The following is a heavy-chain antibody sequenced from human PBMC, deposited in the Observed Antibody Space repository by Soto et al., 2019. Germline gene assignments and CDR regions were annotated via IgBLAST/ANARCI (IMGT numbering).Heavy chain of an antibody. D-gene: IGHD6-19*01. CDR2: INPDNGGT. J-gene: IGHJ5*02. CDR3: ARDLGSGWYGETFDP. CDR1: GYSFTGNS. Sequence: ASVKVSCKASGYSFTGNSMHWVRQAPGQGLEWMGWINPDNGGTNYAQRFRGWVTMTRDTSFSTAYMDLNRLRSDDTAVYYCARDLGSGWYGETFDPWGQGTLVTVSS. V-gene: IGHV1-2*04.